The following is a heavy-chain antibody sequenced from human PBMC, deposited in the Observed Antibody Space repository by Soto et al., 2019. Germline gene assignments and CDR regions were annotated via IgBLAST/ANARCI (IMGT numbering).Heavy chain of an antibody. CDR3: TKEGSGDSGSYGMDV. D-gene: IGHD4-17*01. V-gene: IGHV1-2*02. Sequence: ASVKVSCKAPGYTFTDYYMHWVRQAPGQGLEWMGWINPNPSSGGTNYAQKFQGRVAMTRDTIISTAYMELSRLQSDDAAVYYCTKEGSGDSGSYGMDVWGQGTTVTVSS. J-gene: IGHJ6*02. CDR2: INPNPSSGGT. CDR1: GYTFTDYY.